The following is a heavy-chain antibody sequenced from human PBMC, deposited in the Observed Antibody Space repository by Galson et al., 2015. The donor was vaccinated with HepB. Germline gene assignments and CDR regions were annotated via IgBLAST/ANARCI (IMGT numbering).Heavy chain of an antibody. V-gene: IGHV4-61*01. D-gene: IGHD3-3*01. CDR3: ARGRFLEWLSDY. CDR1: GGSVSSGSYY. CDR2: IYYSGST. J-gene: IGHJ4*02. Sequence: ETLSLTCTVSGGSVSSGSYYWSWIRQPPGKGLEWIGYIYYSGSTNYNPSLKSRVTISVDTSKNQFSLKLSSVTAADTAVYYCARGRFLEWLSDYWGQGTLVTVSS.